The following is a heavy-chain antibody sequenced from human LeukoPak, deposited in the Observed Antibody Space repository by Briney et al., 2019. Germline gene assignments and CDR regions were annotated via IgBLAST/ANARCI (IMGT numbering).Heavy chain of an antibody. V-gene: IGHV5-51*01. CDR1: GSRFTSYW. J-gene: IGHJ4*02. CDR2: IYPGDSDT. D-gene: IGHD3-10*01. CDR3: ARQGSGTGLDY. Sequence: GASLKISCKGSGSRFTSYWIGWVRQMPGKGLEGMGIIYPGDSDTRYSPSFQGQVTISADKSISTAYLQWSSLKASDTAMYYCARQGSGTGLDYWGQGTLVTVSS.